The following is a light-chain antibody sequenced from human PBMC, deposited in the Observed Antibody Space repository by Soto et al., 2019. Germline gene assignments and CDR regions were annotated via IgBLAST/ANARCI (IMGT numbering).Light chain of an antibody. CDR1: QRVYSH. CDR2: GAS. CDR3: QQYDNLPPIT. Sequence: LSVSPLERATLSCRASQRVYSHLAWYQQRPGKAPRLLIYGASNLATGVPARFSGRGSGTDFTLTISSLQPEDIATYYCQQYDNLPPITFGQGTRLEIK. V-gene: IGKV3-15*01. J-gene: IGKJ5*01.